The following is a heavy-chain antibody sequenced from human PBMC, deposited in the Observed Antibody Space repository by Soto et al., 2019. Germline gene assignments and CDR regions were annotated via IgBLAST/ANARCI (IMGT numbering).Heavy chain of an antibody. J-gene: IGHJ4*02. CDR1: GFTFSSYW. V-gene: IGHV3-74*01. CDR3: ALTAAARPTGEAFDY. D-gene: IGHD6-13*01. CDR2: INSDGSST. Sequence: HPGGSLRLSCAASGFTFSSYWMHWVRQAPGKGLVWVSRINSDGSSTSYADSVKGRFTISRDNAKNTLYLQMNSLRAEDTAVYYCALTAAARPTGEAFDYWGQGTLVTVSS.